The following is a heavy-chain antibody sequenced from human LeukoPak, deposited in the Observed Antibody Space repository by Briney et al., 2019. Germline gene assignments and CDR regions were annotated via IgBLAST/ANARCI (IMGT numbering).Heavy chain of an antibody. V-gene: IGHV1-2*06. CDR3: AVIGELFDI. Sequence: ASVKVSCKASGYTFTGYYMHWVRQAPGQGLEWMGRININSGGTNYAQTFQGRVTMTRDTSISTAYIELSRLRSDDTAVYYCAVIGELFDIWGQGTMVTVSS. J-gene: IGHJ3*02. CDR1: GYTFTGYY. CDR2: ININSGGT. D-gene: IGHD3-10*01.